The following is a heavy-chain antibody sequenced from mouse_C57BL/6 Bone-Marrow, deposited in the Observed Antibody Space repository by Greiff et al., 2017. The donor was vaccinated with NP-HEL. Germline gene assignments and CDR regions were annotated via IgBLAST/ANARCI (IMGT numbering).Heavy chain of an antibody. CDR1: GYTFTSYW. CDR2: IDPSDSYT. Sequence: QVQLQQPGAELVRPGTSVKLSCKASGYTFTSYWMHWVKQRPGQGLEWIGVIDPSDSYTNYTQKFKGKATLTVDTSSSTAYMQLSSLTSEDSAVYYCAREGLYYGNYVGYYAMDYWGQGTSVTVSS. V-gene: IGHV1-59*01. CDR3: AREGLYYGNYVGYYAMDY. J-gene: IGHJ4*01. D-gene: IGHD2-1*01.